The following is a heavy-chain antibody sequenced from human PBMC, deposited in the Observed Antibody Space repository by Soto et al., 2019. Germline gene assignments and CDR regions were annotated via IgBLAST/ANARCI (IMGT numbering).Heavy chain of an antibody. V-gene: IGHV4-31*03. Sequence: SETLSLTCTVSGGSISSGGYYWSWIRQHPGKGLEWIGYIYYSGSTYYNPSLKSRVTISVDTSKNQFSLKLSSVTAADTAVYYCARVEGLLMITFGPLNWFDPWGQGTLVTVSS. CDR3: ARVEGLLMITFGPLNWFDP. CDR1: GGSISSGGYY. D-gene: IGHD3-16*01. CDR2: IYYSGST. J-gene: IGHJ5*02.